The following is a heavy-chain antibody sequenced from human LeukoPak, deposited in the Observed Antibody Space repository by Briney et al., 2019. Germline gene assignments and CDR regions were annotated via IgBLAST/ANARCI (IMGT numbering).Heavy chain of an antibody. J-gene: IGHJ3*02. CDR1: GFTFSSYG. V-gene: IGHV3-30*18. CDR3: AKESVVTFNPLPTDAFDI. D-gene: IGHD4-23*01. Sequence: GRSLRLSCAAPGFTFSSYGMHWVRQAPGKGLEWVAVISYDGSNKYYADSVKGRFTISRDNSKNTLYLQMNSLRAEDTAVYYCAKESVVTFNPLPTDAFDIWGQGTMVTVSS. CDR2: ISYDGSNK.